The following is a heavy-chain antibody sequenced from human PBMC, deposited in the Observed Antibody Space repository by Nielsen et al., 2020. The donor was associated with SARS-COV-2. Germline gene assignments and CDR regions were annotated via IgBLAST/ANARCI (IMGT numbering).Heavy chain of an antibody. J-gene: IGHJ4*02. CDR2: IFYRGNT. V-gene: IGHV4-61*01. CDR3: AREGGYSSRLGYFDY. Sequence: GSLRLSCIVSGGSISSGSHYWSWIRQPPGKGLEWIGYIFYRGNTNYNPSLKSRVTISVDTSKNQFSLKVNSVTAADTAVYYCAREGGYSSRLGYFDYWGQGTLVTVSS. CDR1: GGSISSGSHY. D-gene: IGHD5-18*01.